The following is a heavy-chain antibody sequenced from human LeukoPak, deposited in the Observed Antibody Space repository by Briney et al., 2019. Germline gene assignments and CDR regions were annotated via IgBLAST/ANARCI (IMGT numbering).Heavy chain of an antibody. J-gene: IGHJ4*02. CDR2: IYPADYDT. CDR1: GYDFTSYW. V-gene: IGHV5-51*01. CDR3: ARGLGYSTSSISFDS. Sequence: GESLKISCRVSGYDFTSYWIAWVRQMPGRGLEWMGFIYPADYDTRYSPSFQGQVTISADRSVTTAYPQWSSLKASDTAVYFCARGLGYSTSSISFDSWGQGTLVTVSS. D-gene: IGHD6-6*01.